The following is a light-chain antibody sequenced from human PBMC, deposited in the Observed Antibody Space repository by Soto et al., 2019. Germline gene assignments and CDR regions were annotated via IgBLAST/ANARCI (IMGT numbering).Light chain of an antibody. CDR2: SAF. V-gene: IGKV3-11*01. Sequence: EIVLTQSPATLSLSPGERATLXXRASQSISNNLAWYQQKPGQAPRXLIYSAFTRATGIPARFSGSGSGTDFTLTISSLEPEDFAVYYCQQRSNWPPSFGQGTRLEIK. CDR3: QQRSNWPPS. CDR1: QSISNN. J-gene: IGKJ5*01.